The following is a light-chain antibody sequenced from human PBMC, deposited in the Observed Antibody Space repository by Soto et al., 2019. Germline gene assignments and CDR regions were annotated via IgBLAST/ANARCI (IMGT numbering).Light chain of an antibody. Sequence: DLQMTQSPSSLSASVGDRVTITCRASQDISNHLAWFQQKPGKAPKSLISHASSLQSGVPSKFSGSGSGTDYTLTISSLQPEDFAIYYCQQYKSYPVTFGQGTRLEIK. V-gene: IGKV1-16*02. J-gene: IGKJ5*01. CDR3: QQYKSYPVT. CDR1: QDISNH. CDR2: HAS.